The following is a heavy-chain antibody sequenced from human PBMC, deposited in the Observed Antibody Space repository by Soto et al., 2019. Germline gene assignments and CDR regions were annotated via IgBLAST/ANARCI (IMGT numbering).Heavy chain of an antibody. CDR3: AIDRYLDHDSRGYLFDN. D-gene: IGHD3-22*01. V-gene: IGHV3-23*01. CDR2: ISRYGDFT. J-gene: IGHJ4*02. CDR1: GFTFNIYA. Sequence: EVQLLESGGDLIQPGGSLRLFCAASGFTFNIYAMTWVRQAPGKGLEWVSAISRYGDFTYYADSVEGRFTISRDNSKNTLYLQMNSLRAEDTAVYYCAIDRYLDHDSRGYLFDNWGQGTLVTVSS.